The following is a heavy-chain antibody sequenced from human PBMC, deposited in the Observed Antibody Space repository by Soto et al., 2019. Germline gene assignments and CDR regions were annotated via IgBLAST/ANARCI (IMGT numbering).Heavy chain of an antibody. CDR3: AKKVPAALRLYYFFGLDV. CDR1: CASISSDNR. J-gene: IGHJ6*02. V-gene: IGHV4-4*02. CDR2: ISQSGTT. D-gene: IGHD2-15*01. Sequence: PSETLSLTCAVSCASISSDNRWTWVRQPPGEGLEWIGEISQSGTTQYNPSLASRVTISVDKSKNQFSLRLTSRTAAGTAVYYCAKKVPAALRLYYFFGLDVWGQGTTVTVSS.